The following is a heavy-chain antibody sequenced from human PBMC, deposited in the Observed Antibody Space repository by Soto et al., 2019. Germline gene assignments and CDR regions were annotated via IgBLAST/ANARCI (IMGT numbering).Heavy chain of an antibody. Sequence: ASVKVSCKASGYTFTSYDINWVRQATGQGLEWMGWMNPNSGNTGYAQKFQGRVTMTRNTSISTAYMELSSLRSEDTAVYYCASTETGYSGGWYEPAGYWGQGTLVTVSS. J-gene: IGHJ4*02. V-gene: IGHV1-8*01. CDR1: GYTFTSYD. CDR3: ASTETGYSGGWYEPAGY. D-gene: IGHD6-19*01. CDR2: MNPNSGNT.